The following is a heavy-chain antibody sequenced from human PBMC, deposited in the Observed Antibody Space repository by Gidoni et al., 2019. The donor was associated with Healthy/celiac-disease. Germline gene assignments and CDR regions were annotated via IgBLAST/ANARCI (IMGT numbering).Heavy chain of an antibody. Sequence: EVQLVESGGGLVQPGRSLRLSCAASGFTFDDYAMHWVRQAPGKGLEWVSGISWNSGSIGYADSVKGRFTISRDNAKNSLYLQMNSLRAEDTALYYCARAAMAARFFDYWGQGTLVTVSS. J-gene: IGHJ4*02. CDR2: ISWNSGSI. CDR1: GFTFDDYA. CDR3: ARAAMAARFFDY. V-gene: IGHV3-9*01. D-gene: IGHD5-18*01.